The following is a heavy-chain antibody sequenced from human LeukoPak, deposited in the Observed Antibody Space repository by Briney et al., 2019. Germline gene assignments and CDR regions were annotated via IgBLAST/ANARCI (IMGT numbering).Heavy chain of an antibody. Sequence: GGSLRLSCAASGFTFSSYAMSWVLLAPGKGLDWVSTISGSGGSLYYADSVRGRFTISRDNSKNTLYLQMNSLRAEDTAVYYCAKLMGSLDAWGSFRFSFDSWGQGTLVTVSS. J-gene: IGHJ4*02. CDR3: AKLMGSLDAWGSFRFSFDS. CDR1: GFTFSSYA. D-gene: IGHD3-16*02. V-gene: IGHV3-23*01. CDR2: ISGSGGSL.